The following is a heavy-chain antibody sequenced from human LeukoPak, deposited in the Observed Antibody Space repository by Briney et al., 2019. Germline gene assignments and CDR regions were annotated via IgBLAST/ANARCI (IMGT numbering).Heavy chain of an antibody. Sequence: GGSLRLSCAASGFTFSDYYMSWIRQAPGKGLEWVSYISSRSTYTNYADSAKGRFTISRDNAKNSLYLQMNSLRAEDTAVFYCARGDSSPYYYFDYWGQGTLVTVSS. V-gene: IGHV3-11*03. D-gene: IGHD3-22*01. CDR1: GFTFSDYY. CDR2: ISSRSTYT. CDR3: ARGDSSPYYYFDY. J-gene: IGHJ4*02.